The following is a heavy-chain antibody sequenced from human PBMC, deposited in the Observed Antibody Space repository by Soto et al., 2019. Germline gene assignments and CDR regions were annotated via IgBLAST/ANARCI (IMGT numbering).Heavy chain of an antibody. J-gene: IGHJ6*02. V-gene: IGHV1-69*01. CDR2: LIPVFDTP. CDR3: ASTPVTGRYSYYGMDA. Sequence: QVQPVQAGSEVKKPGSSVRVSCKTGSFYAVSWVRQAPGQGLEWMGGLIPVFDTPSYAQKFQGRVTITADESKSTAYMELSSLRSEDTAIYYCASTPVTGRYSYYGMDAWDQGIAVTVSS. CDR1: SFYA. D-gene: IGHD4-4*01.